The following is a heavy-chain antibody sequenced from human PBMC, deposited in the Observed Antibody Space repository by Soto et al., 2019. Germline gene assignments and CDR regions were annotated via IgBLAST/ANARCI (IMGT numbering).Heavy chain of an antibody. CDR1: GFTFDDYA. D-gene: IGHD4-17*01. CDR3: AKDIFFYGDYVKGWADD. J-gene: IGHJ4*02. V-gene: IGHV3-9*01. Sequence: PGGSLRLSCAASGFTFDDYAMHWVRQAPGKGLEWVSGISWNSGSIGYADSVKGRFTISRDNAKNSLYLQMNSLRAEDTALYYCAKDIFFYGDYVKGWADDWGQGTLVTVSS. CDR2: ISWNSGSI.